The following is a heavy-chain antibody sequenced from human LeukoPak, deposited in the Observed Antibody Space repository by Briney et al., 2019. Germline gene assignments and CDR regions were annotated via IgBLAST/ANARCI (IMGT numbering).Heavy chain of an antibody. J-gene: IGHJ6*02. CDR3: ARGIRAVVVIRTEGAGYYYYGMDV. D-gene: IGHD3-22*01. V-gene: IGHV1-69*01. Sequence: GASVKVSCKASGGTLSSYAISWVRQAPGQGLEWMGGIIPIFGTANYAQKFQGRVTITADESTSTAYMELSSLRSEDTAVYYCARGIRAVVVIRTEGAGYYYYGMDVWGQGTTVTVSS. CDR1: GGTLSSYA. CDR2: IIPIFGTA.